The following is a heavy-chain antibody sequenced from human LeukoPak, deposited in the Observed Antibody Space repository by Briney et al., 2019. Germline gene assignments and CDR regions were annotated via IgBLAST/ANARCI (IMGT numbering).Heavy chain of an antibody. CDR3: AKDGQQLGWFDP. V-gene: IGHV3-23*01. CDR1: GFTFCLYA. CDR2: ISGSGGST. Sequence: PGGSLRLSCAASGFTFCLYAMSWVRKAPGKGLEWVSAISGSGGSTYYADSVKGRFTISRDNSKNTLYLQMNSLRAEDTAVYYCAKDGQQLGWFDPWGQGTLVTVSS. J-gene: IGHJ5*02. D-gene: IGHD6-13*01.